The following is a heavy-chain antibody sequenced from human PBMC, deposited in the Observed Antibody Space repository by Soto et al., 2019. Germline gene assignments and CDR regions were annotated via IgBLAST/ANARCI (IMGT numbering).Heavy chain of an antibody. Sequence: QVKLVQSGAEVKKPGASVKVSCKASGYTFTSYDISWVRQAPGQGLERMGWISAYNGNTNYAQKLQGRVIMTTDTSTSRAYMELGSLRSDDTAVYYCARGFRVAGTRLWFDPWGQGTLVTVSS. CDR3: ARGFRVAGTRLWFDP. V-gene: IGHV1-18*01. CDR2: ISAYNGNT. D-gene: IGHD2-15*01. J-gene: IGHJ5*02. CDR1: GYTFTSYD.